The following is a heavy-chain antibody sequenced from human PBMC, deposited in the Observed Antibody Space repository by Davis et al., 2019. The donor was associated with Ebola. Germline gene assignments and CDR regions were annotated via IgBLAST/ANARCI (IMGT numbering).Heavy chain of an antibody. J-gene: IGHJ4*02. V-gene: IGHV3-21*01. CDR3: VRGSGVIIPV. Sequence: PGGSLRLSCAASGFTFSSYGMHWVRQAPGKGLEWVSSTTSDSSTIFYADSVKGRFTISRDNAKHSLYLQMNNLRDEDTAVYFCVRGSGVIIPVWGPGTQVTVSS. D-gene: IGHD3-10*01. CDR2: TTSDSSTI. CDR1: GFTFSSYG.